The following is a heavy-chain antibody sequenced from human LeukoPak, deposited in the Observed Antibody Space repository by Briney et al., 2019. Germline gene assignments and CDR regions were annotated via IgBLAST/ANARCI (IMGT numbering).Heavy chain of an antibody. CDR1: GYTFTSYG. V-gene: IGHV1-18*01. CDR2: ISAYNGNT. D-gene: IGHD6-6*01. CDR3: ARGAGIAARLYYYYMDV. Sequence: ASVKVSCKASGYTFTSYGISWVRQAPGQGLEWMGWISAYNGNTNYAQKLQGRVTMTTDESTSTAYMELSSLRSEDTAVYYCARGAGIAARLYYYYMDVWGKGTTVTVSS. J-gene: IGHJ6*03.